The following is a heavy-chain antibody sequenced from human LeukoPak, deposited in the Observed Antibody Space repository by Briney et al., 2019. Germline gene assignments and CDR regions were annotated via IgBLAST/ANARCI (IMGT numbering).Heavy chain of an antibody. D-gene: IGHD3-22*01. V-gene: IGHV4-4*02. CDR2: IYHSGST. CDR1: GGSISSSNW. J-gene: IGHJ4*02. CDR3: SKDAEFNYDNSGYYRDSSFDY. Sequence: SETLSLTCAVSGGSISSSNWWSWIRQPPGKGLEWIGEIYHSGSTNYNPSLKSRVTISVDKSKTQFSLKLSSVTAADTAVYYCSKDAEFNYDNSGYYRDSSFDYWGQGTLVTVSS.